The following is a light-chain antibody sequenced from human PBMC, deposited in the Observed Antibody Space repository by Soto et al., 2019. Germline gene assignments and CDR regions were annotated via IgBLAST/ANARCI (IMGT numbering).Light chain of an antibody. V-gene: IGKV3-15*01. CDR2: GAS. Sequence: EIVMTQSPATLSVSPGERATLSCRASQSVSSNLAWYQQKPGQAPRLLIYGASTRATGIPARFSGSGSGTEFTRTCSSLQYEDFEVYSCQQYNNWPRTFGQGTKVDTK. J-gene: IGKJ1*01. CDR3: QQYNNWPRT. CDR1: QSVSSN.